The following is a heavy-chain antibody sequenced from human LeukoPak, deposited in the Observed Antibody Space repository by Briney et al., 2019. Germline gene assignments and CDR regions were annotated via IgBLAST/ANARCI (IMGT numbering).Heavy chain of an antibody. CDR2: IGTAGDT. D-gene: IGHD4-17*01. Sequence: GGSLRLSCAASGFTFSSYDMHWVRQATGKGLEWVSAIGTAGDTYHPGSVKGRFTISRENAKNSLYLQMNSLRAEDTAVYYCARGDYGDYEATRYYYGMDVWGQGTTVTVSS. CDR3: ARGDYGDYEATRYYYGMDV. V-gene: IGHV3-13*01. CDR1: GFTFSSYD. J-gene: IGHJ6*02.